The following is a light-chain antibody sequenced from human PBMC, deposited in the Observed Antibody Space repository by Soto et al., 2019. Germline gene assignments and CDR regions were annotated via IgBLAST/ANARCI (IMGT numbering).Light chain of an antibody. J-gene: IGLJ1*01. CDR3: SLYTSENTYV. V-gene: IGLV2-18*01. CDR2: EAS. Sequence: SVLTQPPSVSGSPGQSVTISCTGTSTDFVSYNRVSWYQQPPGTAPKLIIYEASNRPSGVPDRFSGSKSGNTASLTISGLQAADEADYYCSLYTSENTYVFGTGTKGTVL. CDR1: STDFVSYNR.